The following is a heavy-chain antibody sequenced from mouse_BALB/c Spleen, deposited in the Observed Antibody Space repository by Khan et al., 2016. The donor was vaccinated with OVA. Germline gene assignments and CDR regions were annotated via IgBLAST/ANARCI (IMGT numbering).Heavy chain of an antibody. V-gene: IGHV3-2*02. CDR3: ARGNYYGYAMDY. Sequence: EVELVESGPGLVKPSQFLSLTCTVTGYSITSNYAWNWIRQFPGNKLEWMGYISYSGSTSYNPSLKSRISITRDTSKNQFFLQLSSVTTEDTATYYCARGNYYGYAMDYWGQGTSVTVSS. D-gene: IGHD1-1*01. J-gene: IGHJ4*01. CDR2: ISYSGST. CDR1: GYSITSNYA.